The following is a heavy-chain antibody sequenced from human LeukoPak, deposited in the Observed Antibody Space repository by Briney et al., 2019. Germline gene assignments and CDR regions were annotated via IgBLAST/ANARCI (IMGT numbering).Heavy chain of an antibody. Sequence: GGSLRLSCAASGFTFSSYAMSWVRQAPGKGLEWVSVVSSGGDTYYADSVRGRFVISRDHSKNTLYLQMNGLRAEDTAVYYCTRGVWDWGQGTLVTVSS. CDR3: TRGVWD. CDR1: GFTFSSYA. J-gene: IGHJ4*02. D-gene: IGHD1-26*01. V-gene: IGHV3-53*01. CDR2: VSSGGDT.